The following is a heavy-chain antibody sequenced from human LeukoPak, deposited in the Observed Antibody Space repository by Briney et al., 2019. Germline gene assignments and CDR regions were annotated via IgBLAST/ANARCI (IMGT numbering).Heavy chain of an antibody. Sequence: GGSLRLSCAASGFIFSSYWMSWVGQAPGKGLEWVANIKQDGSEKYYVDSVKGRFTISRDNAKNSLYLQMNSLRAEDTAVYYCASHPRHDYGDYGLDYWGQGTLVTVSS. J-gene: IGHJ4*02. V-gene: IGHV3-7*03. D-gene: IGHD4-17*01. CDR2: IKQDGSEK. CDR3: ASHPRHDYGDYGLDY. CDR1: GFIFSSYW.